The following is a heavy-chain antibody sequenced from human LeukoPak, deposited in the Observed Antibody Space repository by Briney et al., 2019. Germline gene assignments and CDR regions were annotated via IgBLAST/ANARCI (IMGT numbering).Heavy chain of an antibody. CDR1: GGSISSGGYY. J-gene: IGHJ4*02. CDR3: ARKYGSWGFDY. Sequence: SQTLSLTCTVSGGSISSGGYYWSWIRQPPGKGLEWIGYIYHSGSTYYNPSLKSRVTISVDTSKNQFSLKLSSVTAADTAAYYCARKYGSWGFDYWGQGTLVTVSS. CDR2: IYHSGST. D-gene: IGHD1-26*01. V-gene: IGHV4-30-2*01.